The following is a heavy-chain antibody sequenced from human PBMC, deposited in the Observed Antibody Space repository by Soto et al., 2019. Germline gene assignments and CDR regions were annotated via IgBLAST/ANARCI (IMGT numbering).Heavy chain of an antibody. V-gene: IGHV1-2*02. D-gene: IGHD3-3*01. J-gene: IGHJ3*02. CDR3: ARGGGVGVAGSAAFDM. Sequence: QLHLVQSGAVVKKPGASVTVSCSASGYPVTAYYMHWVRQAPGRGLEWMGGINPATGAAKYTQTFQGRVTLARVTSTSTACMELSGPTSEDTAGFYCARGGGVGVAGSAAFDMWGQGTLVTVSS. CDR1: GYPVTAYY. CDR2: INPATGAA.